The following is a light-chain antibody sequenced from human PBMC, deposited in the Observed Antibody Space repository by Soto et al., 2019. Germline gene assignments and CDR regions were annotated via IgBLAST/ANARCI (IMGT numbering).Light chain of an antibody. Sequence: EIVLTQSPGTLSLSPGERATLSCRASQSVSSSYLAWYQQKPDQAPRLLIYGASSRATGIPDRFSGSGSGTDFTLTISRLEPEDFAVYYCQQYGTSPPTSGQGTKVEIK. CDR3: QQYGTSPPT. CDR2: GAS. V-gene: IGKV3-20*01. J-gene: IGKJ1*01. CDR1: QSVSSSY.